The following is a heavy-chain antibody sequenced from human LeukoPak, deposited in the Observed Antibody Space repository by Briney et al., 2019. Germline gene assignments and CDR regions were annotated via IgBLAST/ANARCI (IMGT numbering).Heavy chain of an antibody. J-gene: IGHJ4*02. V-gene: IGHV3-74*01. CDR3: ARNFGGGDSSGPYY. D-gene: IGHD3-22*01. CDR2: INSDGINT. Sequence: PGGSLRLSCAASGFTFSNYWMHWVRQAPGKWLVWVSRINSDGINTSYADSVKGRFIISRDNAKNSLYLQVNSLRAEDTALYYCARNFGGGDSSGPYYWGQGTLVTVSS. CDR1: GFTFSNYW.